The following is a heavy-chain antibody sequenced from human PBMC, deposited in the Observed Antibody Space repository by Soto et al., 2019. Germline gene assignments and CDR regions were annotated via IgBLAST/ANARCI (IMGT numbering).Heavy chain of an antibody. D-gene: IGHD6-19*01. V-gene: IGHV1-8*01. J-gene: IGHJ4*02. CDR2: MNPNSGNT. CDR3: ARSDSSGWYFDY. CDR1: GYTFTSYD. Sequence: ASVKVSCKASGYTFTSYDINWVRQATGQGLEWMGWMNPNSGNTGYAQKFQGRVTMTRNTSISTAYMELSSLRSEDTAVYYCARSDSSGWYFDYWGQGTLVTVSS.